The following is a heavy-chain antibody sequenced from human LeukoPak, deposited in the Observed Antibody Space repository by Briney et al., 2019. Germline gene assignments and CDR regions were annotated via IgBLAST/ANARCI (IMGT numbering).Heavy chain of an antibody. J-gene: IGHJ4*02. CDR2: ISSNGGST. CDR1: GFTFSSYA. CDR3: ARVEDGYNDY. D-gene: IGHD5-24*01. V-gene: IGHV3-64*01. Sequence: GGSLRFSCAASGFTFSSYAMHWVRQAPGKGLEYVSAISSNGGSTYYANSVKGRFTISRDNSKNTLYLQMGSLRAEDMAVYYCARVEDGYNDYWGQGTLVTVSS.